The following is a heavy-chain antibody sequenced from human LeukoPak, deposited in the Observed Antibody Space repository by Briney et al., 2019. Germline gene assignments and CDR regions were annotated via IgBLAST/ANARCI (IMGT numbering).Heavy chain of an antibody. J-gene: IGHJ4*02. CDR1: GFTFSNYY. V-gene: IGHV3-21*01. D-gene: IGHD3-16*02. CDR3: ARDLDLGELSDY. Sequence: GGSLRLSCEASGFTFSNYYMNWVRQAPGKGLEWVSSISSSSSYIYYADSVKGRFTISRDNAKNSLYLQMNSLRAEDTAVYYCARDLDLGELSDYWGQGTLVTVPS. CDR2: ISSSSSYI.